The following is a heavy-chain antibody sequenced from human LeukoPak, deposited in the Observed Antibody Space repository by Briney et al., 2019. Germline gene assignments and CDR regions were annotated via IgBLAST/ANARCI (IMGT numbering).Heavy chain of an antibody. CDR3: ASPSGGRYRDDALDI. V-gene: IGHV4-61*01. D-gene: IGHD3-10*01. CDR2: ISYTGTT. J-gene: IGHJ3*02. CDR1: GGSVTSGSYY. Sequence: PSETLSVTCTVSGGSVTSGSYYWSWIRQPPGKTLEWIGYISYTGTTNYNPSLRSRVTISVDMSMNQIFLKLNSVTAADTAVYHCASPSGGRYRDDALDIWGQGTMVTVSS.